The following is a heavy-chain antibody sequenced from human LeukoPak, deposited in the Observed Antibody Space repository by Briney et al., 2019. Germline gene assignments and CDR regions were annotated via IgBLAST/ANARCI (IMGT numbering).Heavy chain of an antibody. V-gene: IGHV1-8*01. J-gene: IGHJ4*02. D-gene: IGHD3-22*01. CDR3: ARPKSKHDSSGYYPLDY. CDR1: GYTFTSND. Sequence: GASVKVSCKASGYTFTSNDINWVRQATGQGLEWMGWMNPNSGNTAYAQKFQGRVTMTRNTAISTAYMELSSLRSEDTAVYYCARPKSKHDSSGYYPLDYWGQGTLVTVSS. CDR2: MNPNSGNT.